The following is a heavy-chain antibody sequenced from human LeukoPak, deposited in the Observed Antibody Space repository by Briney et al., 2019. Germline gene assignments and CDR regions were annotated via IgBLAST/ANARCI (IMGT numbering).Heavy chain of an antibody. J-gene: IGHJ4*02. D-gene: IGHD3-22*01. CDR2: IYYSGST. CDR3: ARGGPYYDSSGYYRRPAENC. Sequence: SETLSLTCTVSGGSITSYYWSWIRQPPGKGLEWIGYIYYSGSTNYNPSLKSRVTISVDTSKNQFSLKLSSVTAADTAVYYCARGGPYYDSSGYYRRPAENCWGQGTLVTVSS. V-gene: IGHV4-59*12. CDR1: GGSITSYY.